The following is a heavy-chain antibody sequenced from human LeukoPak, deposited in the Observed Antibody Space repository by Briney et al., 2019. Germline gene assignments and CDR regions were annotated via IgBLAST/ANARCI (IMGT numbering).Heavy chain of an antibody. CDR2: IDPSTGGT. Sequence: GASVKVSCTTSGYTFSEYYIYWVRQAPGQGLEWMGWIDPSTGGTNYAQNFQGRVTMTRDTSTTTVYMELSSLKSDDTAVYHCARGNNYGSGSLFYGWGQGTLVTVSS. D-gene: IGHD3-10*01. CDR3: ARGNNYGSGSLFYG. V-gene: IGHV1-2*02. CDR1: GYTFSEYY. J-gene: IGHJ4*02.